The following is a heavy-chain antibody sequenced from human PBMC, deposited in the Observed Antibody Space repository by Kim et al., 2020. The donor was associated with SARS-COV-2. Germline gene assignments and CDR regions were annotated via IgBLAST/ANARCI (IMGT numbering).Heavy chain of an antibody. Sequence: AVSVKSRITINPDTSKNQFSLQRNSVTPEDTAVYYCVKDSYDYYSYGMDVWGQGTTVTVSS. V-gene: IGHV6-1*01. J-gene: IGHJ6*02. D-gene: IGHD4-17*01. CDR3: VKDSYDYYSYGMDV.